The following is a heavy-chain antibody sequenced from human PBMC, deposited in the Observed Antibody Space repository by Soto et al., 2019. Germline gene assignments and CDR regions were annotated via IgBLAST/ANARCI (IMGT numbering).Heavy chain of an antibody. CDR3: AKDYGDYMYYYYYGMDV. CDR1: GFTFSSYA. CDR2: ISGSGGST. V-gene: IGHV3-23*01. D-gene: IGHD4-17*01. J-gene: IGHJ6*02. Sequence: EVQLLESGGGLVQPGGSLRLSCAASGFTFSSYAMSWVRQAPGKGLEWVSAISGSGGSTYYADSVKGRFTISRDNSKNTLYLQMNSLRAEDTAVYYCAKDYGDYMYYYYYGMDVWGQGTTVTVSS.